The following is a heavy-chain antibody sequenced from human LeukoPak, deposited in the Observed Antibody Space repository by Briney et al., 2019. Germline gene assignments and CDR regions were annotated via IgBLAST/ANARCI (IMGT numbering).Heavy chain of an antibody. CDR2: MNPNSGNT. D-gene: IGHD3-3*01. CDR3: ARSGLRFLESYYDDFDI. CDR1: GYTFTSYD. V-gene: IGHV1-8*03. J-gene: IGHJ3*02. Sequence: ASVKVSCKASGYTFTSYDINWVRQATGQGLEWMGWMNPNSGNTGYAQKFQGRVTITRNTSISTAYMELSSLRSEDTAVYYCARSGLRFLESYYDDFDIWGQGTMVTVSS.